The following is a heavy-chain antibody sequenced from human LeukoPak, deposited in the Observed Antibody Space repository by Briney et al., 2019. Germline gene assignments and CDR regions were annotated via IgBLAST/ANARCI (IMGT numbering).Heavy chain of an antibody. D-gene: IGHD2/OR15-2a*01. CDR1: GASISSYH. V-gene: IGHV4-59*01. Sequence: PSETLTLTCTVSGASISSYHWNWIRQSPGKGLEWIGYMYYTGSSNYNPSLQSRVAIAVDTSKNQFSLKLSSVTAADTAVYYCARENRPFCPFAFWGQGVLVTVSS. CDR3: ARENRPFCPFAF. J-gene: IGHJ4*02. CDR2: MYYTGSS.